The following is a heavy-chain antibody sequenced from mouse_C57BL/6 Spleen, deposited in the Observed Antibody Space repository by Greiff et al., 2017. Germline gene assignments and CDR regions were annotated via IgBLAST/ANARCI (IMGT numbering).Heavy chain of an antibody. Sequence: QVQLQQSGAELVKPGASVKISCKASGYAFSSYWMNWVQQRPGKGLEWIGQIYPGDGDTNYNGKFKGKATLTADKSSSTAYMQLSSLTSEDSAVYFCARERVGGPWFAYWGQGTLVTVSA. CDR2: IYPGDGDT. V-gene: IGHV1-80*01. J-gene: IGHJ3*01. CDR3: ARERVGGPWFAY. D-gene: IGHD1-1*02. CDR1: GYAFSSYW.